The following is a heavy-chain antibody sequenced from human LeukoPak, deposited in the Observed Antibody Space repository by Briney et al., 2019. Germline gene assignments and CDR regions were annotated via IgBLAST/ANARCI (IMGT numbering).Heavy chain of an antibody. CDR2: ISSSGKTI. V-gene: IGHV3-11*04. Sequence: PGGSLRLSCAASGFTFSDYYMSWIRQTPGKGLEWISHISSSGKTIYYTDSVKGRFTISRDNTKNSLDLQMNDLRAEDTAVYYCARGPLMNAFDIWGQGTMVTVSS. CDR1: GFTFSDYY. J-gene: IGHJ3*02. CDR3: ARGPLMNAFDI.